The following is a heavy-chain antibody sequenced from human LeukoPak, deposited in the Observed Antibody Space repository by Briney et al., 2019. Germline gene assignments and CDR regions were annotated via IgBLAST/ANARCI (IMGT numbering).Heavy chain of an antibody. CDR1: GGSISSSNW. V-gene: IGHV4-4*02. CDR3: ASETSGIYLNY. D-gene: IGHD1-26*01. Sequence: SETLSLTCAVPGGSISSSNWWSWVRQPPGKGLEWIGEIYHSGSTNYNPSLKSRVTISVDTSKNQFSLKLSSVTAADTAVYYCASETSGIYLNYWGQGTLVTVSS. CDR2: IYHSGST. J-gene: IGHJ4*02.